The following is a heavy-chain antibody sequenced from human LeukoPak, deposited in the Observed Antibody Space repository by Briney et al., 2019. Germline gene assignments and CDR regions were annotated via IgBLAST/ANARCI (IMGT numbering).Heavy chain of an antibody. CDR2: ISAYNGNT. CDR1: GYTFTSYG. CDR3: ARVRSSGWRYYYGMDV. D-gene: IGHD6-19*01. V-gene: IGHV1-18*01. J-gene: IGHJ6*02. Sequence: GASVKVSCKASGYTFTSYGISWVRQAPGQGLEWMGWISAYNGNTNYAQKLQGRVTMTTDTSTSTAYMELRSLRSDDTAVYYCARVRSSGWRYYYGMDVWGQGTTVTVSS.